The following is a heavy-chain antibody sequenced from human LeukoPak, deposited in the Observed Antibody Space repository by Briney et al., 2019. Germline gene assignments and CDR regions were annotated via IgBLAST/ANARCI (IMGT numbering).Heavy chain of an antibody. D-gene: IGHD3-9*01. CDR2: IYYSGST. Sequence: SETLSLTCIVSGGSISSYYWSWIRQPPGKGLEWIGYIYYSGSTNYNPSLKSRVTISVDTSKNQFSLKLSSVTAADTAVYYCARDRERYFDWLPTSDYYGMDVWGQGTTVTVSS. V-gene: IGHV4-59*01. J-gene: IGHJ6*02. CDR1: GGSISSYY. CDR3: ARDRERYFDWLPTSDYYGMDV.